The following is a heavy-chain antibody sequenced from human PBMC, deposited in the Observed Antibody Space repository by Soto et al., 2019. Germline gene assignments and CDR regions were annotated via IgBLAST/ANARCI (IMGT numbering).Heavy chain of an antibody. CDR3: TRHVAFGDGLSN. D-gene: IGHD3-10*01. CDR1: GFTFSGSA. CDR2: IRSKANSYAT. Sequence: GGSLRLSCAASGFTFSGSAMHWVRQASGKGLEWVGRIRSKANSYATAYAASVKGRFTISRDDSKNTAYLQMNSLKTEDTAVYYCTRHVAFGDGLSNWGQGTLVTVSS. J-gene: IGHJ4*02. V-gene: IGHV3-73*01.